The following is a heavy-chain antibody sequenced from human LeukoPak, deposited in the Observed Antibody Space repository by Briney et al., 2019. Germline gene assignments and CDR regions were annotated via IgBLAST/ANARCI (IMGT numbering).Heavy chain of an antibody. CDR3: ARLGGYNLSRNAFDI. CDR2: AYFCGHK. CDR1: GGSVSSNAYY. Sequence: KPSETLSLTCTVSGGSVSSNAYYWGWIRQTPGKGLEWIGNAYFCGHKYYNPSLKSRVTIFVDTSKNEFSLKLSSVTAADTAVYYCARLGGYNLSRNAFDIWGRGTLVTVSS. D-gene: IGHD5-24*01. J-gene: IGHJ3*02. V-gene: IGHV4-39*01.